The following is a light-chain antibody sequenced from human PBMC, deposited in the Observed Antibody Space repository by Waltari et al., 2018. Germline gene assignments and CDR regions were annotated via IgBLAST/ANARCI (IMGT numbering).Light chain of an antibody. J-gene: IGLJ1*01. V-gene: IGLV2-11*01. CDR1: SSDVGGYNY. CDR3: CSYAGSDTYV. CDR2: EVP. Sequence: QSALTQPRSVSGSPGQSVAISCTGTSSDVGGYNYVSWYQQHPGKAPKIIIYEVPKRPSGVPDRFSGSKSGNTASLTISGLQAEDEADYYCCSYAGSDTYVFGTGTEVTVL.